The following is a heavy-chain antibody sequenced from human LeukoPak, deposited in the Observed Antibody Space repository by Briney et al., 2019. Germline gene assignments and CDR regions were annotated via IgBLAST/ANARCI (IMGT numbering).Heavy chain of an antibody. V-gene: IGHV4-4*07. CDR1: GGSISSYY. D-gene: IGHD3-16*02. Sequence: SETLSLTCTVSGGSISSYYWSWIRQPAGKGLEWIGRIYTSGSTNYNPSLKSRVTMSVDTSKNQFSLKLSSVTAADTAVYYCAGGGYDYVWGSYRYLDYWGQGTLVTVSS. CDR2: IYTSGST. J-gene: IGHJ4*02. CDR3: AGGGYDYVWGSYRYLDY.